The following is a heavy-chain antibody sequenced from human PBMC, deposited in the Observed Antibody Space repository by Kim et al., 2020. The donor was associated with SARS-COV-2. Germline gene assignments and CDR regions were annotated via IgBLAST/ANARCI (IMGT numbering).Heavy chain of an antibody. CDR3: ARAEGYFDWSPPRHYYYGMDV. Sequence: SETLSLTCTVSGGSISSGGYYWSWIRQHPGKGLEWIGYIYYSGSTYYNPSLKSRVTISVDTSKNQFSLKLSSVTAADTAVYYCARAEGYFDWSPPRHYYYGMDVWGQGTTVTVSS. CDR1: GGSISSGGYY. D-gene: IGHD3-9*01. J-gene: IGHJ6*02. CDR2: IYYSGST. V-gene: IGHV4-31*03.